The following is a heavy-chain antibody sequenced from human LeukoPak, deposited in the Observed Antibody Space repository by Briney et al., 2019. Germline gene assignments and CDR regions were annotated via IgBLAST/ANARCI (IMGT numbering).Heavy chain of an antibody. J-gene: IGHJ4*02. CDR3: ARELEGYCSGGSCYRYYFDY. CDR2: INPSGGST. CDR1: GYTFTSYY. V-gene: IGHV1-46*01. D-gene: IGHD2-15*01. Sequence: ASVKVSCKASGYTFTSYYMHWVRQAPGQGLEWMGIINPSGGSTSYAQKFQGRVTMTRDTSTSTVYMELSSLRSEDTAVYYCARELEGYCSGGSCYRYYFDYWGQETLVTVSS.